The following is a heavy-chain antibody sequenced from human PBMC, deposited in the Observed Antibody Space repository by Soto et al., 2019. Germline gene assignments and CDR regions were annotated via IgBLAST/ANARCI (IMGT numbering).Heavy chain of an antibody. Sequence: GLEWIGEIIQTGSTNYNPSLKSRVTISVDTSNNQFSLKLSSVTAADTAVYYCARGSLTILRGVNPFDYWGQGTLVTVSS. D-gene: IGHD3-10*01. V-gene: IGHV4-34*01. CDR3: ARGSLTILRGVNPFDY. J-gene: IGHJ4*02. CDR2: IIQTGST.